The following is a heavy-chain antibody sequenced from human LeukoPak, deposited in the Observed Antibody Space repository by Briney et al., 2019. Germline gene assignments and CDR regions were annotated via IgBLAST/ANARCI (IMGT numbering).Heavy chain of an antibody. CDR1: GFTFSSYG. CDR2: ISYDGSYK. J-gene: IGHJ4*02. Sequence: PGGSLRLSCAASGFTFSSYGIHWVRQAPGKGLEWVAVISYDGSYKFYADSVKDRFTISRDSSKNTLYLQMNSLRAEDTAMYYCAKDPFDYWGQGTLVTVSS. CDR3: AKDPFDY. V-gene: IGHV3-30*18.